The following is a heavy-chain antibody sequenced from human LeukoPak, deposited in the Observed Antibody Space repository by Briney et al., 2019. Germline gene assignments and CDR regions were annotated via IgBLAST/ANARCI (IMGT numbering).Heavy chain of an antibody. V-gene: IGHV3-21*04. D-gene: IGHD3-9*01. Sequence: GGSLRLSCAASGFTFSSYSMNWVRQAPGKGLEWVSSISSSSSYIYYADSVKGRFTISRDNAKNSLYLRMNSLRAEDTAVYYCARAALTGYYFPFDYWGQGTLATVSS. J-gene: IGHJ4*02. CDR1: GFTFSSYS. CDR2: ISSSSSYI. CDR3: ARAALTGYYFPFDY.